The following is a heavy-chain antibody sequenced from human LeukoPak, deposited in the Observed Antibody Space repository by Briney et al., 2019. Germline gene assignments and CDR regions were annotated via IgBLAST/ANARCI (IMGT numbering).Heavy chain of an antibody. J-gene: IGHJ5*02. CDR2: IYYSGST. CDR1: GGSVGSGSYY. D-gene: IGHD5-18*01. V-gene: IGHV4-61*01. Sequence: SETLSLTCTVSGGSVGSGSYYWSWIRQPPGKGLEWIGYIYYSGSTNYNPSLKSRVTISVDTSKNQFSLKLSSVTAADTAVYYCARVEGYSYGPWGQGTLVTVSS. CDR3: ARVEGYSYGP.